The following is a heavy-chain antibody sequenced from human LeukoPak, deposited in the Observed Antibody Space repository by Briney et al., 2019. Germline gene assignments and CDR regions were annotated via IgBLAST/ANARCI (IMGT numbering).Heavy chain of an antibody. CDR2: IYYSGST. J-gene: IGHJ4*02. Sequence: SETLSLTCTVSGGSISSGDYYWSRIRQPPGKGLEWIGYIYYSGSTYYNPSLKSRVTISVDTSKNQFSLKLSSVTAADTAVYYCARDRGVTYFDYWGQGTLVTVSS. CDR1: GGSISSGDYY. D-gene: IGHD2-21*02. V-gene: IGHV4-30-4*01. CDR3: ARDRGVTYFDY.